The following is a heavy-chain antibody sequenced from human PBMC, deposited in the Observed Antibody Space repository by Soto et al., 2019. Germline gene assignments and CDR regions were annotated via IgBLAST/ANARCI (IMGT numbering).Heavy chain of an antibody. J-gene: IGHJ6*03. D-gene: IGHD3-3*01. CDR3: AREYYDFWSGLSLDYMDV. V-gene: IGHV3-7*01. CDR1: GFTFSSYW. Sequence: GGSLRLSCAASGFTFSSYWMSWVRQAPGKGLEWVANIKQDGSEKYYVDSVKGRFTISRDNAKNSLYLQMNSLRAEDTAVYYCAREYYDFWSGLSLDYMDVWGKGTTVTVSS. CDR2: IKQDGSEK.